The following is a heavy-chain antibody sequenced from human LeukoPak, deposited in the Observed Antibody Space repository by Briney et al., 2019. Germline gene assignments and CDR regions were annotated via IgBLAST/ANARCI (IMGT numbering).Heavy chain of an antibody. V-gene: IGHV3-7*01. CDR3: AREQTYYYDSSGYYSDYFDY. J-gene: IGHJ4*02. D-gene: IGHD3-22*01. Sequence: GGSLRLSCAASGFTFNNYVMSWVRQAPGKGLEGVANIKQDGSEKYYVDSVKGRFTISRDNAKNSLYLQRNSLRAEDTAVYYCAREQTYYYDSSGYYSDYFDYWGQGTLVTVSS. CDR2: IKQDGSEK. CDR1: GFTFNNYV.